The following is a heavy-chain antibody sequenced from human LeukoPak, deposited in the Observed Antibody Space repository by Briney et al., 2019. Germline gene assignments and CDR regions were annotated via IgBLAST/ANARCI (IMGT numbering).Heavy chain of an antibody. CDR2: ISSDGNNK. V-gene: IGHV3-30-3*01. CDR1: GFTFSTYT. Sequence: PGGSLRLSCAASGFTFSTYTIHWVRQAPGKGLEWVAVISSDGNNKDYADSVKGRFTVSRDNSKNTLYLQMNSLRAEDTAVYYCARDRYYGSGRYNYFDYWGQGALVTVSS. D-gene: IGHD3-10*01. J-gene: IGHJ4*02. CDR3: ARDRYYGSGRYNYFDY.